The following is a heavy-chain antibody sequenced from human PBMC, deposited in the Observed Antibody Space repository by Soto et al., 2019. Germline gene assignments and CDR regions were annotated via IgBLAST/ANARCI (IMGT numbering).Heavy chain of an antibody. J-gene: IGHJ6*02. CDR1: GGTFSRYS. CDR3: ARPDEGSYHSNHHYYYPLDV. V-gene: IGHV1-69*01. D-gene: IGHD3-16*02. CDR2: IVPIFGTT. Sequence: QVQLIQSGAEVKKPGSSVKVSCKASGGTFSRYSISWVRQAPGQGLEWMGGIVPIFGTTNYAQKFQDRVTITADESTSTSYMELRSLRSEDTAVYYCARPDEGSYHSNHHYYYPLDVWGQATTVTVTS.